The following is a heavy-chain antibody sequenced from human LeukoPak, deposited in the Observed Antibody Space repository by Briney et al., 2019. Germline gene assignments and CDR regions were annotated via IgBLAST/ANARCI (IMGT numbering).Heavy chain of an antibody. V-gene: IGHV3-23*01. J-gene: IGHJ4*02. Sequence: GGSLRLSCRTSGFMFDQYAMSWVRQAPGKGLEWVSGIGASGSTYYSDSVKGRFTISRDNSKNTLFLQIINLRVEDTAVYYCAKDNYYDTSGGFLAYWGQGALVSVSS. D-gene: IGHD3-22*01. CDR3: AKDNYYDTSGGFLAY. CDR1: GFMFDQYA. CDR2: IGASGST.